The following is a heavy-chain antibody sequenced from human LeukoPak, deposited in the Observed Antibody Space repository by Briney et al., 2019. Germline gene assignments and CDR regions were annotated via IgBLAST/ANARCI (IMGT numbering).Heavy chain of an antibody. CDR2: IYHSGST. V-gene: IGHV4-38-2*02. Sequence: SETLSLTCTVSGYSISSGYYGGWIRQPPGKGLEWIGSIYHSGSTYYNPSLKSRVTISVDTSKNQFSLKLSSVTAADTAVYYCARGNYDFSAMDVWGKGTTVTVSS. D-gene: IGHD3-3*01. J-gene: IGHJ6*03. CDR1: GYSISSGYY. CDR3: ARGNYDFSAMDV.